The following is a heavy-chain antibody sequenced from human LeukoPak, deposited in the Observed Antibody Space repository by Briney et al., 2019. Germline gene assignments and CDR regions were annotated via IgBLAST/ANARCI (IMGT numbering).Heavy chain of an antibody. CDR2: INHSGST. Sequence: SETLSLTCAVYGGSFSGYYWSWIRQPPGKGLEWIGEINHSGSTNYNPSLKSRVTISVDTSKNQFSLKLSSVTAADTAVYYCAIRRLYYDILTGYYSWFDPWGQGTLVTVSS. CDR1: GGSFSGYY. CDR3: AIRRLYYDILTGYYSWFDP. J-gene: IGHJ5*02. V-gene: IGHV4-34*01. D-gene: IGHD3-9*01.